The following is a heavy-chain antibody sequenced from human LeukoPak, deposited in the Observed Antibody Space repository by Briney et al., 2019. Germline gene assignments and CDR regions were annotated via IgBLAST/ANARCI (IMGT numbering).Heavy chain of an antibody. J-gene: IGHJ4*02. D-gene: IGHD3-22*01. V-gene: IGHV3-21*01. CDR3: ARDLNWDYYDSSGYYYVLGY. CDR1: GFTFSSYS. CDR2: ISSSSSYI. Sequence: GGSLRLSCAASGFTFSSYSMNWVRQAPGKGLEWVSSISSSSSYIYYADSVKGRFTISRDNAKNSLYLQMNSLRAEDTAVYYCARDLNWDYYDSSGYYYVLGYWGQGTLVTVSS.